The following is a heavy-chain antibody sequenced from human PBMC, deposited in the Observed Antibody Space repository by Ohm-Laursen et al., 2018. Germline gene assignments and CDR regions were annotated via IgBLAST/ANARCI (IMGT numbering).Heavy chain of an antibody. CDR1: GGSISSYY. D-gene: IGHD7-27*01. Sequence: SETLSLTCTVSGGSISSYYWSWIRQPPGKGLEGIGYIYYSGSTNYNPSLKSRVTISVDTSKNQFSLKLSSVTAADTAVYYCARALGGYPISYYYGMDVWGQGTTVTVSS. V-gene: IGHV4-59*01. CDR2: IYYSGST. CDR3: ARALGGYPISYYYGMDV. J-gene: IGHJ6*02.